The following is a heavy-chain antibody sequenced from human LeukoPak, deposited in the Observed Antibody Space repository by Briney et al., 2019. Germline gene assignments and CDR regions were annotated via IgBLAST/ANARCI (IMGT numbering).Heavy chain of an antibody. J-gene: IGHJ4*02. D-gene: IGHD3-22*01. Sequence: GGSLRLSCAASGFTFSSYAMHWVRQAPGKGLEWVAVISYDGSNKYYADSVKGRFTISRDNSKNTLYLQMNSLRAEDTAVYYSARGEVVITGGAFDYWGQGTLVTVSS. CDR1: GFTFSSYA. CDR2: ISYDGSNK. V-gene: IGHV3-30*01. CDR3: ARGEVVITGGAFDY.